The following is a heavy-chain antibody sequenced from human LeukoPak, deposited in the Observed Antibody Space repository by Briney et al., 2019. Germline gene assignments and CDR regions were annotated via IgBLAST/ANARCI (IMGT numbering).Heavy chain of an antibody. D-gene: IGHD2-21*01. CDR2: LYCSGST. J-gene: IGHJ4*02. Sequence: SETLSLTCTVSGVSINSHYLNWIRQPPGKGLEWIGSLYCSGSTCYNPSLNSPVTISVDTSKNQFSLKLTSVTAEDTAVYFCARHVPHIDYLDYWGQGILVTVSS. CDR1: GVSINSHY. V-gene: IGHV4-39*01. CDR3: ARHVPHIDYLDY.